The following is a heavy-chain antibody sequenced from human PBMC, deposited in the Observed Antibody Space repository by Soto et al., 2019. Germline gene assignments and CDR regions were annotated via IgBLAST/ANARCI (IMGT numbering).Heavy chain of an antibody. CDR3: ARPFAAQTVAGFDY. J-gene: IGHJ4*02. CDR2: INHSGST. Sequence: PSETRSLTCAVYGGSFSGYYWSWIRQPQGKGLECIGEINHSGSTNYNPSLKSRVTISVDTSKNQFSLKLNSVTAADTAVYYSARPFAAQTVAGFDYWGQGTMVTVSS. V-gene: IGHV4-34*01. D-gene: IGHD6-19*01. CDR1: GGSFSGYY.